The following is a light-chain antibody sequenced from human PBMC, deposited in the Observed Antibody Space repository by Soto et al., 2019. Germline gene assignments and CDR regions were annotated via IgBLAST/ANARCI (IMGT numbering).Light chain of an antibody. CDR3: QTWGSGIVV. J-gene: IGLJ2*01. CDR1: SGHSNYA. CDR2: LNSDGSH. V-gene: IGLV4-69*01. Sequence: QSVLTQSPSASASLGASVKLTCTLRSGHSNYAIAWHQQQSEKGPRYLMKLNSDGSHSQGDGIPDRFSGSSSGAERYLTISSLQSEDEADYYCQTWGSGIVVFGGGTKLTVL.